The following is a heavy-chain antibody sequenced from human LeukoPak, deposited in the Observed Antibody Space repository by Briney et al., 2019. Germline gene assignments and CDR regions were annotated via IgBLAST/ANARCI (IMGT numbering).Heavy chain of an antibody. CDR2: ISSSRSYI. CDR1: GFTFSSYS. D-gene: IGHD2-2*01. J-gene: IGHJ5*02. V-gene: IGHV3-21*01. CDR3: ARDIVVVPAAIEAHNWFDP. Sequence: GGSLRLSCAASGFTFSSYSMNWVRQAPGKGLEWVSSISSSRSYIYYADSVKGRFTISRDNAKNSLYLQMNSLRAEDTAVYYCARDIVVVPAAIEAHNWFDPWGQGTLVTVSS.